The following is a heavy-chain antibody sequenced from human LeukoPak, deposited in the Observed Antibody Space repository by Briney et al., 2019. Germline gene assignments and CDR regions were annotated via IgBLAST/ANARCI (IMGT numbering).Heavy chain of an antibody. D-gene: IGHD3-22*01. CDR2: ISDSGGST. Sequence: GGSLRLSCAVSGITLSNYGMSGVRQAPGKGLEWVAGISDSGGSTNYADSVKGRFTISRDNPKNTLYLQMNSLRAEDTAVYFCAKRGVVIRVILVGFHKEAYYFDSWGQGALVTVSS. V-gene: IGHV3-23*01. CDR3: AKRGVVIRVILVGFHKEAYYFDS. J-gene: IGHJ4*02. CDR1: GITLSNYG.